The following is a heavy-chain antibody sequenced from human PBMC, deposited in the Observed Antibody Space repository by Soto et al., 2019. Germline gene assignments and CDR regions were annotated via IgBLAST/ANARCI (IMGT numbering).Heavy chain of an antibody. V-gene: IGHV4-31*03. CDR1: GGSGSSGGYY. CDR2: IYYSGST. J-gene: IGHJ4*02. D-gene: IGHD3-22*01. CDR3: ARAKETVYYYDSSGYGIDY. Sequence: TLSLTCTVSGGSGSSGGYYWSWILQHPGKGLEWIGYIYYSGSTYYNPSLKSRVTISVDTSKNQFSLKLSSVTAADTAVYYCARAKETVYYYDSSGYGIDYWGQGTLVTVSS.